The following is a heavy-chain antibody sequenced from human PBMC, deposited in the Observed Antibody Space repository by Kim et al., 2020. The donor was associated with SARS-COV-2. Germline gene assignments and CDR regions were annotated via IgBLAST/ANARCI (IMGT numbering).Heavy chain of an antibody. Sequence: GGSLRLSCAASGFTFDDYAMHWVRQAPGKGLEWVSGISWNSGSIGYADSVKGRFTISRDNAKNSLYLQMNSLRAEDTALYYCAKSYYYGSGRRNYFDYWGQGTLVTVSS. CDR2: ISWNSGSI. D-gene: IGHD3-10*01. J-gene: IGHJ4*02. V-gene: IGHV3-9*01. CDR1: GFTFDDYA. CDR3: AKSYYYGSGRRNYFDY.